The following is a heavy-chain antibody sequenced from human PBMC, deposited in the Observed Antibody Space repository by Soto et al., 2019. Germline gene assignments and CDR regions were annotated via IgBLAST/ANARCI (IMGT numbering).Heavy chain of an antibody. J-gene: IGHJ6*02. Sequence: QLQLQESGSGLVKPSQTLSLTCAVSGGSISSGGYSWSWIRQQPGKGLEWIGYIYHSGSTYYNPSLRSRCTISVDSSKNQFSLKLSSVTAADTAVYYCARVYCSSTSCSEDYGMDVWGQGTTVTVSS. CDR3: ARVYCSSTSCSEDYGMDV. V-gene: IGHV4-30-2*01. CDR1: GGSISSGGYS. D-gene: IGHD2-2*01. CDR2: IYHSGST.